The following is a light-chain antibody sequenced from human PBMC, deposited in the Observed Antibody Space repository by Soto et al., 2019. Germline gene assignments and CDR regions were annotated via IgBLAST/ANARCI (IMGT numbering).Light chain of an antibody. V-gene: IGLV1-40*01. CDR1: NSNIGADYG. Sequence: QLVLTQPPSVTGAPGQRVTISCTGSNSNIGADYGVHWYQQFPETAPKLLIYDNTNRPSGVPDRFSGSKSGTSASLAITGRHAEDEADYYCQSFDSSFIGLVFGGGTKLTVL. CDR3: QSFDSSFIGLV. J-gene: IGLJ2*01. CDR2: DNT.